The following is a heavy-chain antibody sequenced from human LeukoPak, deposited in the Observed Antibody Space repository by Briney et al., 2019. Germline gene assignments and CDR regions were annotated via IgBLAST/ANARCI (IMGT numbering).Heavy chain of an antibody. V-gene: IGHV3-30*04. CDR1: GFTFSTYA. D-gene: IGHD2-21*01. CDR3: AKAPVTSCRGAYCYPFDS. J-gene: IGHJ4*02. Sequence: PGRSLRLSCAASGFTFSTYAMHWVRQAPGKGLEWVAVIPYDGSNKYYADSVKGRFTISRENSKNRLYLQMNSLRAEDAAVYFCAKAPVTSCRGAYCYPFDSWGQGTLVTVSS. CDR2: IPYDGSNK.